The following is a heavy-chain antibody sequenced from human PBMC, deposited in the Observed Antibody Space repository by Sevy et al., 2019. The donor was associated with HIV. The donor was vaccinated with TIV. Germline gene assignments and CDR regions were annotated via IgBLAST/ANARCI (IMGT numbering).Heavy chain of an antibody. CDR2: IYHSGST. CDR1: GYSISSGYY. D-gene: IGHD1-26*01. V-gene: IGHV4-38-2*02. CDR3: ARTIVGATRFNY. Sequence: SETLSLTCTVSGYSISSGYYWGWIRQPPGKGLEWIGSIYHSGSTYYNPSLKSRVTISVDTSKNQFSLKLSSVTAADTAVYYCARTIVGATRFNYWGQRTLVTVSS. J-gene: IGHJ4*02.